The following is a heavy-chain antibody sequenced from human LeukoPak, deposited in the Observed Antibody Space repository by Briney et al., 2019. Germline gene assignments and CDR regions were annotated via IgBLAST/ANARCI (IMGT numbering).Heavy chain of an antibody. CDR3: ARDLWIWGYYFDY. CDR1: GFTFNSYS. Sequence: GGSLRLSCAASGFTFNSYSMNWVRQAPGKGLEWVANIKQDGSEKYYVDSVKGRFTISRDNAKNSLYLQMNSLRAEDTAVYYCARDLWIWGYYFDYWGQGTLVTVSS. V-gene: IGHV3-7*01. D-gene: IGHD2-2*03. J-gene: IGHJ4*02. CDR2: IKQDGSEK.